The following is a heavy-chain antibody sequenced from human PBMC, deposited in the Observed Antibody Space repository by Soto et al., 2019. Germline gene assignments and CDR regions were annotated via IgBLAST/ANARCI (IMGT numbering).Heavy chain of an antibody. Sequence: QVQLVQSGAEVREPGASVKVSCKASGYSFTSLDINWVRQTAGQGLEGMGWMQPSTGRTGYAQTFQGRVTMTRDTSINTAYMELTTLTSEDTAFYYCARGVSAGVDYWGQGTLVTVSS. D-gene: IGHD1-26*01. V-gene: IGHV1-8*01. CDR3: ARGVSAGVDY. CDR2: MQPSTGRT. J-gene: IGHJ4*02. CDR1: GYSFTSLD.